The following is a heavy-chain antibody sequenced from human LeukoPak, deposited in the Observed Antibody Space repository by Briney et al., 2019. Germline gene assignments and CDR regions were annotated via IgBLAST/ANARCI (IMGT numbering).Heavy chain of an antibody. D-gene: IGHD3-16*01. CDR1: GGSISGTYY. J-gene: IGHJ3*01. Sequence: SETLSLTCTVSGGSISGTYYWSWIRQPPGKGLEWIGYIYYTGTTDSNPSLKSRVTISLDTSKNQFSLNLSSVTAAVTAVYYCARRWVYDKRAFDAWGQGTMVTVSS. V-gene: IGHV4-59*08. CDR3: ARRWVYDKRAFDA. CDR2: IYYTGTT.